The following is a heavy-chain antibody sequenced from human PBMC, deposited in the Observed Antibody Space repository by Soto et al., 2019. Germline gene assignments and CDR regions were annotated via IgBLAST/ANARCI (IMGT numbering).Heavy chain of an antibody. CDR3: AKELSGSDFWSGYLGYYYYYYGMDV. Sequence: LRLSCTASGFTFSSYGMHWVRQAPCKGLEWVAVISYDGSNKYYADSVKGRFTISRDNSKNTLYLQMNSLRAEDTAVYYCAKELSGSDFWSGYLGYYYYYYGMDVWGQGTTVTVSS. J-gene: IGHJ6*02. V-gene: IGHV3-30*18. D-gene: IGHD3-3*01. CDR2: ISYDGSNK. CDR1: GFTFSSYG.